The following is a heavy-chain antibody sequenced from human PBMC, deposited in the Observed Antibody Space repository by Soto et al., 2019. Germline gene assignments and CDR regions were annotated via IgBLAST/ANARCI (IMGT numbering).Heavy chain of an antibody. CDR1: GYTFTSYD. V-gene: IGHV1-8*01. J-gene: IGHJ6*02. CDR2: MNPNSGNT. Sequence: QVQLVQSGAEVKKPGASVKVSCKASGYTFTSYDINWVRQATGQGLEWMGWMNPNSGNTGYAQKFQGRVTITRNTSISTAYMELSSLRSEDTAVYYCARGVTMVRGAHYYYYGMDVWGQGTTVTVSS. CDR3: ARGVTMVRGAHYYYYGMDV. D-gene: IGHD3-10*01.